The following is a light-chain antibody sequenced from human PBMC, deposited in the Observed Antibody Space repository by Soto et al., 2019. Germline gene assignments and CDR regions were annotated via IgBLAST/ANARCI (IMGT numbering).Light chain of an antibody. J-gene: IGLJ1*01. CDR3: AAWDDSLSGYV. Sequence: QSVLTQPPSASGTPGQRVTIFCSGSSSSIGSNTVNWYQQFPGTAPKLLIFSNDERPSGVPDRFSGSKSGTSASLAISGLQAEDEADYYCAAWDDSLSGYVFGTGTKVTVL. CDR1: SSSIGSNT. CDR2: SND. V-gene: IGLV1-44*01.